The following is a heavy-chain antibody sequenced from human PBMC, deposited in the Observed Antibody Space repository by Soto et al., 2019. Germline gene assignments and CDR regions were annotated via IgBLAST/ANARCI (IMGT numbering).Heavy chain of an antibody. D-gene: IGHD6-19*01. CDR3: ATEGGLGSSGGGVFYYSGMDV. CDR1: GGTFSSYA. V-gene: IGHV1-69*13. J-gene: IGHJ6*02. Sequence: SVKVSCKASGGTFSSYAISWVRQAPGQGLEWMGGIIPMFETANYAQRFQGRVTIIADESTNTVYMYLTGLRSEDTAVYYCATEGGLGSSGGGVFYYSGMDVWGQGTTVTVSS. CDR2: IIPMFETA.